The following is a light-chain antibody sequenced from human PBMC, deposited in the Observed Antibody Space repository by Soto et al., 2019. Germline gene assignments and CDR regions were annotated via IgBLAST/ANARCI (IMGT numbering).Light chain of an antibody. V-gene: IGKV1-8*01. Sequence: ALQLTQSPSSLSASVGVRVTITCRASQGISSYLAWYQQKPGKAPKLLIYAASTLQSGVPSRFSGSGSGTEFTLTISCLQSEDFATYYCQQYYSYPRTFGQGTKVDIK. J-gene: IGKJ1*01. CDR3: QQYYSYPRT. CDR1: QGISSY. CDR2: AAS.